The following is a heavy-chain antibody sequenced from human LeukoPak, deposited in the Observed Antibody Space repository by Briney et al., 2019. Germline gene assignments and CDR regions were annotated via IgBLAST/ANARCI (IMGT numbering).Heavy chain of an antibody. CDR3: AKDAVVVPAYFDY. CDR2: ISSSSSYI. J-gene: IGHJ4*02. CDR1: GFTFSSYS. V-gene: IGHV3-21*04. D-gene: IGHD2-2*01. Sequence: GGSLRLSCAASGFTFSSYSMNWVRQAPGKGLEWVSSISSSSSYIYYADSVKGRFTISRDNAKNSLYLQMNSLRAEDTAVYYCAKDAVVVPAYFDYWGQGTLVTVSS.